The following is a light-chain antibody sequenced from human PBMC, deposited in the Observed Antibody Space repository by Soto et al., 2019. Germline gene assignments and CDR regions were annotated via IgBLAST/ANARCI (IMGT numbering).Light chain of an antibody. V-gene: IGLV1-51*01. J-gene: IGLJ2*01. CDR2: DNN. CDR1: SSNIGNNY. CDR3: GTSDRSLSDVV. Sequence: QSVLTQPPSVSAAPGQTFTISCSGSSSNIGNNYLSWYQQLPGTAPKILIYDNNKRPSGIPYRFSGSKSGTSATLGITGLQPGDEADYYCGTSDRSLSDVVFGGGTKLTVL.